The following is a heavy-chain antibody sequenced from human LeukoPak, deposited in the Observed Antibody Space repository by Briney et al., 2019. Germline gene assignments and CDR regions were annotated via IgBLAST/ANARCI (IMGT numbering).Heavy chain of an antibody. CDR2: ISGSGGST. J-gene: IGHJ6*03. CDR3: AKGFYGDYVLDYYYYMDV. Sequence: GGSLRLSCAASGFTFSSYAMSWVRQAPGKGLEGVSAISGSGGSTYYADSVKGRFTISRDNSKNTLYLQMNSLRVEDTAVYYCAKGFYGDYVLDYYYYMDVWGKGTTVTVSS. V-gene: IGHV3-23*01. D-gene: IGHD4-17*01. CDR1: GFTFSSYA.